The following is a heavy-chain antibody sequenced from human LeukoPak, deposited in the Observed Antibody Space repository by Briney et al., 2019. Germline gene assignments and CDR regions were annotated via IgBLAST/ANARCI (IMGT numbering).Heavy chain of an antibody. CDR3: ARRLAMVRGVIRPIDY. CDR2: MNPNSGNT. D-gene: IGHD3-10*01. J-gene: IGHJ4*02. CDR1: GGTFSSYA. Sequence: ASVKVSCKASGGTFSSYAINWVRQATGQGLEWMGWMNPNSGNTGYAQKFQGRVTMTRNTSISTAYMELSSLRSEDTAVYYCARRLAMVRGVIRPIDYWGQGTLVTVSS. V-gene: IGHV1-8*02.